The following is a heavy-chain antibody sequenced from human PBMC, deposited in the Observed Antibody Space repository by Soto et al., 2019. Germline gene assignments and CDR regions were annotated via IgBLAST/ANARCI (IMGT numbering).Heavy chain of an antibody. Sequence: PGESLKISCKGSGYSFTSYWISWVRQMPGKGLEWMGRIDPSDSYTNYSPSFQGHVTISADKSISTAYLQWSSLKASATAMYYCARHVPAAIKGNWFDPWGQGTLVTVSS. J-gene: IGHJ5*02. CDR1: GYSFTSYW. D-gene: IGHD2-2*02. CDR3: ARHVPAAIKGNWFDP. V-gene: IGHV5-10-1*01. CDR2: IDPSDSYT.